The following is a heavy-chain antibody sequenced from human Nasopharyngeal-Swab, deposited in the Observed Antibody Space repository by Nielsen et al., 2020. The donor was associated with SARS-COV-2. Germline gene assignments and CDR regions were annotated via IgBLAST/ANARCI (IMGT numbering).Heavy chain of an antibody. Sequence: ASVTLSCKASGYTFTSYDINWVRQATGQGLESMGWMNPNSGNTGYAQKFQGRVTITRNTSISTAYMELSSLRSEDTAVYYCARGRFLEWLLYSDYYYYGMDVWGKGTTVTVSS. CDR1: GYTFTSYD. D-gene: IGHD3-3*01. J-gene: IGHJ6*04. V-gene: IGHV1-8*03. CDR3: ARGRFLEWLLYSDYYYYGMDV. CDR2: MNPNSGNT.